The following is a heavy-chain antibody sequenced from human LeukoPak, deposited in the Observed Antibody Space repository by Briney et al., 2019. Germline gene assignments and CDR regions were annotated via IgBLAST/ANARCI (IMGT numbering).Heavy chain of an antibody. CDR2: ISGSGGST. CDR3: AKVLLRFGESEYYFDY. Sequence: PGGSLRLSCAASGFTFSSYAMSWVRQAPGKGLEWVSAISGSGGSTYYADSVKGRFTISRDNSKNTLYLQMNSLRAEDTAVYYCAKVLLRFGESEYYFDYWGQGTLVTVSP. D-gene: IGHD3-10*01. J-gene: IGHJ4*02. V-gene: IGHV3-23*01. CDR1: GFTFSSYA.